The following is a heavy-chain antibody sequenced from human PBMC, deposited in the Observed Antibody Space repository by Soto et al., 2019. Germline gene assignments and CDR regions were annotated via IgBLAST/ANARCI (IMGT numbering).Heavy chain of an antibody. V-gene: IGHV1-69*02. CDR1: GGTFSSYT. J-gene: IGHJ5*02. CDR2: IIPILGIA. Sequence: QVQLVQSGAEVKKPGSSVKVSCKASGGTFSSYTISWVRQAPGQGLEWMGRIIPILGIANYAHKFQGRVTITADKSTSTAYMELSSLRSEDTAVYYCARAGSGLSGWFDPWGQGNLVTVSS. CDR3: ARAGSGLSGWFDP. D-gene: IGHD3-10*01.